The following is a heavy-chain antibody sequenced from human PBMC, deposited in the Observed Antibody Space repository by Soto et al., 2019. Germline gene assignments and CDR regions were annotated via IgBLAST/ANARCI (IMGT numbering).Heavy chain of an antibody. CDR1: GGSINSDDSF. CDR3: STFSSGFYGMDV. D-gene: IGHD3-22*01. J-gene: IGHJ6*02. Sequence: PSETLSLTCSVSGGSINSDDSFWGWVRQSPGKGLEWIGSLYYTGGTYYNPSLKSRITMSADMSKNQFSLNLSSVTAADAAVYYCSTFSSGFYGMDVWGQGTTVTVSS. CDR2: LYYTGGT. V-gene: IGHV4-39*01.